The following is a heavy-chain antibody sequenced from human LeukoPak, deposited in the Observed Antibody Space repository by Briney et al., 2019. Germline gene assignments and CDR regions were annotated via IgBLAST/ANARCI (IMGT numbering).Heavy chain of an antibody. CDR2: IYPVDSDT. J-gene: IGHJ4*02. V-gene: IGHV5-51*01. D-gene: IGHD1/OR15-1a*01. Sequence: GESLKISCQGSGYSFTSYWIAWVRQMPGKGLEWMGMIYPVDSDTRYSPSFQGQVTISADKSTRTAYLQWGGLQASDTAMYYCARRGERATIDFWGQGTLVTVSS. CDR3: ARRGERATIDF. CDR1: GYSFTSYW.